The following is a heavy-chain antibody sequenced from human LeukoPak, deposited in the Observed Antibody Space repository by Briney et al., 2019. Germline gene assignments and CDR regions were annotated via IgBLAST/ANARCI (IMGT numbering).Heavy chain of an antibody. V-gene: IGHV4-59*12. CDR3: AREGDYYDSSGHNWFDP. CDR2: IYYSGST. CDR1: GGSISSYY. D-gene: IGHD3-22*01. Sequence: SETLSLTCTVSGGSISSYYWSWIRQPPGKGLEWIGYIYYSGSTNYNPSLKSRVTISVDTSKNQFSLKLSSVTAADTAVYYCAREGDYYDSSGHNWFDPWGQGTLVTVSS. J-gene: IGHJ5*02.